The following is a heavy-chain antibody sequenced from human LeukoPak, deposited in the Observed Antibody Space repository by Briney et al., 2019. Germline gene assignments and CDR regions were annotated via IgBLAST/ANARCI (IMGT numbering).Heavy chain of an antibody. Sequence: GGSLRLSCAASGFSFSSYNMNWVRQAPGKGPEWVSSITSSSSYIYYADSVKGRFTISRDNAKNSLYLQMDSLRVEDTAVYYCARGKYTAAFDIWGQGTMVTVSS. D-gene: IGHD5-18*01. CDR1: GFSFSSYN. CDR2: ITSSSSYI. CDR3: ARGKYTAAFDI. J-gene: IGHJ3*02. V-gene: IGHV3-21*06.